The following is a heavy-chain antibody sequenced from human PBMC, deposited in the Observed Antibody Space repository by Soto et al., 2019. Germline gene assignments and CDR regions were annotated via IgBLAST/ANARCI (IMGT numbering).Heavy chain of an antibody. J-gene: IGHJ4*02. Sequence: QVQLVQSGAEVKKPGASVTVSCEASGGTFNTYTINWVRQAPGRGLEWVGQIVPMYDSVNYAENFQGRVTITADKSTKTAYMELTSLRSEDRALYFCASWRSYSGSYCFDYWGQGTLVTVSS. D-gene: IGHD1-26*01. CDR2: IVPMYDSV. CDR1: GGTFNTYT. V-gene: IGHV1-69*06. CDR3: ASWRSYSGSYCFDY.